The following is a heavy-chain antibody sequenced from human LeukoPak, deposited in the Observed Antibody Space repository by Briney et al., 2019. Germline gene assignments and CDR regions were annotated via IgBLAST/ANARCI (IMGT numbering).Heavy chain of an antibody. V-gene: IGHV3-21*01. D-gene: IGHD2-2*03. CDR2: ISSSSSYI. Sequence: GGSLRLSCAASGFTLSSYSMNWARHAPGKGLEWVSSISSSSSYIHYADSVKGRFTISRDNAKNSLYLQMNSLRAEDTAVYYFVSGYCSSTSRYALDYWGQGTLVTVSS. J-gene: IGHJ4*02. CDR1: GFTLSSYS. CDR3: VSGYCSSTSRYALDY.